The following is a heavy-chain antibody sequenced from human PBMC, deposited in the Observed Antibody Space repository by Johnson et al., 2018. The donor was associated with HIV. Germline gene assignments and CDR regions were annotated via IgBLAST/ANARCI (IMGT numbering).Heavy chain of an antibody. Sequence: VQLVESGGGLVQPGGSLRLSCAASGFTVSSNYMSWVRQAPGKGLEWVSVIYASGDTYHAASVKGRFTISRDNSKNTVYLQMSSLRVEDTAVYYCAKDRGLPGVAEAGNAFDIWGQGTLVTVYS. CDR2: IYASGDT. D-gene: IGHD6-13*01. J-gene: IGHJ3*02. V-gene: IGHV3-66*02. CDR1: GFTVSSNY. CDR3: AKDRGLPGVAEAGNAFDI.